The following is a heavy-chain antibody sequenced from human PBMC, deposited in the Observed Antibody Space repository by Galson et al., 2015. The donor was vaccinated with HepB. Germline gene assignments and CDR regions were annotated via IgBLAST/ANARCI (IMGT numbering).Heavy chain of an antibody. J-gene: IGHJ3*02. D-gene: IGHD1-7*01. V-gene: IGHV1-18*01. CDR2: ISAYNGNT. CDR3: ARDGTEDWNYSPTLHDAFDI. Sequence: SVKVSCKASGYTFTSYGISWVRQAPGQGLEWMGWISAYNGNTNYAQKLQGRVTMTTDTSTSTAYMELRSLRSDDTAVYYCARDGTEDWNYSPTLHDAFDIWGQGTMVTVSS. CDR1: GYTFTSYG.